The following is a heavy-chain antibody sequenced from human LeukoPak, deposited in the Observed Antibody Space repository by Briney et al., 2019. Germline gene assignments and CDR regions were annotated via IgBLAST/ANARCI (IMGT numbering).Heavy chain of an antibody. D-gene: IGHD6-19*01. CDR3: AKVNAVAGSLIDY. J-gene: IGHJ4*02. Sequence: LPGGSLRLSCAASGFTFSSYAMSWVRQAPGKGLEWVSAISGSGGSTYYADSVKGRFTISRDSSKNTLYLQMNSLRAEDTAVYYCAKVNAVAGSLIDYWGQGTLVTVSS. V-gene: IGHV3-23*01. CDR2: ISGSGGST. CDR1: GFTFSSYA.